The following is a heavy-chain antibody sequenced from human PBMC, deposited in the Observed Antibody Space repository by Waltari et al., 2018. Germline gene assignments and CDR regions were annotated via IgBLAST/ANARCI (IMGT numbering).Heavy chain of an antibody. J-gene: IGHJ4*02. V-gene: IGHV1-2*06. Sequence: QVHLVQSGPEVLEPGASVKVSCKTSGYTFNDYFIHWVRQAPGQGLEWMGRVNPNSGGVKYAQKFQGRVTMTADSSIRTSFMEMSGLRSDDTAFYCCSSVTIPGHYDCWNGHRGHDKWGQGTLVTVSS. CDR2: VNPNSGGV. CDR3: SSVTIPGHYDCWNGHRGHDK. D-gene: IGHD3-3*01. CDR1: GYTFNDYF.